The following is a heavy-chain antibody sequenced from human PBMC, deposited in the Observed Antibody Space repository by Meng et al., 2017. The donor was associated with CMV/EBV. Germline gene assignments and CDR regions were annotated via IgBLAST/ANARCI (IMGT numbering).Heavy chain of an antibody. Sequence: GGSLRLSCAASGFTFSSYAMHWVRQAPGKGLEWVAGIPYDGSNKYYADSVKGRFTISNDNSKNTLYLQMNSLRAENTAVYYCARASRAAAMTKYNWFAPWGQGTLITVSS. CDR1: GFTFSSYA. V-gene: IGHV3-30-3*01. CDR2: IPYDGSNK. J-gene: IGHJ5*02. CDR3: ARASRAAAMTKYNWFAP. D-gene: IGHD6-13*01.